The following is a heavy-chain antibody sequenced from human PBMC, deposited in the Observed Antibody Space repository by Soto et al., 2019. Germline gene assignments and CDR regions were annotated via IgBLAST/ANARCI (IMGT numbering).Heavy chain of an antibody. V-gene: IGHV3-23*01. J-gene: IGHJ3*02. Sequence: EVQLLESGGGLVQPGGSLRLSCAASGFTFSSYAMSWVRQAPGKGLEWVSVISGSGGSTYYADSVKGRFTISRDNSKNTLDLQMNSLRAEDTAVYYCAKGGHGYSFDDAVDSWGQGTMLTVSS. D-gene: IGHD5-18*01. CDR1: GFTFSSYA. CDR2: ISGSGGST. CDR3: AKGGHGYSFDDAVDS.